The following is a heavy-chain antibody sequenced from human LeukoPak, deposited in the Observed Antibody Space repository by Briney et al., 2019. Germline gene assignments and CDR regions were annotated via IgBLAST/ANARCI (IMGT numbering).Heavy chain of an antibody. CDR2: ISSSSSTI. Sequence: GGSLRLSCAASGFTFTSHSMNWVRQAPGKGLEWISYISSSSSTIYYADSVKGRLTISRDNAKNSLYLQMSSLRDEDTAVYYCASLMTTVYYFDYWGQGTLVTVSS. D-gene: IGHD4-17*01. J-gene: IGHJ4*02. CDR3: ASLMTTVYYFDY. CDR1: GFTFTSHS. V-gene: IGHV3-48*02.